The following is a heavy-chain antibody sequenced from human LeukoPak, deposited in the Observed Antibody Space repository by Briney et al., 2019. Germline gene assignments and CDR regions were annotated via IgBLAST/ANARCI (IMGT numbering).Heavy chain of an antibody. V-gene: IGHV1-18*01. D-gene: IGHD1-26*01. J-gene: IGHJ4*02. CDR3: ARDKWEVLGGDY. Sequence: GASVKVSCKASGYTFTSYGISWVRQAPGQGPEWMGWISAYNGDTDYAQKLQGRVTMTTDTSTSTAYMELRSLRSDDTAVYFCARDKWEVLGGDYWGQGTLVTVSA. CDR1: GYTFTSYG. CDR2: ISAYNGDT.